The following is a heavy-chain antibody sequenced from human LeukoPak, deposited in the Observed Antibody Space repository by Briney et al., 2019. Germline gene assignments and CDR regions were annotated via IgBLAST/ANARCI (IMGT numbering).Heavy chain of an antibody. CDR1: GGSMKRSY. D-gene: IGHD2-2*01. CDR2: IYDSGNT. J-gene: IGHJ4*02. V-gene: IGHV4-59*01. CDR3: ARGFGVPAALAQIDY. Sequence: PSETLSLTCLVSGGSMKRSYWTWIRQARGKGLEWIGNIYDSGNTNYSPSLKSRVTISVDTSKNQFSLKLSSVTAADTAVYYCARGFGVPAALAQIDYWGQGTLVTVSS.